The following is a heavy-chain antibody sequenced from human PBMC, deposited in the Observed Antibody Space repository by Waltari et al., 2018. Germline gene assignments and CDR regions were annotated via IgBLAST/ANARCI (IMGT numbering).Heavy chain of an antibody. J-gene: IGHJ4*02. D-gene: IGHD3-3*02. V-gene: IGHV3-21*06. Sequence: DSVRGRFTISRDNAKNSLYLKMNSLTAEDTAVYYCASLASIWGQGTLVTVSS. CDR3: ASLASI.